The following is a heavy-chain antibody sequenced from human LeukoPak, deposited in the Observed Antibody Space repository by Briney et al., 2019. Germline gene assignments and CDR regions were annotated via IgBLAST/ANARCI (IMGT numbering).Heavy chain of an antibody. CDR2: ISNDGSNK. J-gene: IGHJ4*02. Sequence: GGSLRLSCAASGFTFSSYGIHWVRQAPGKGLEWVAVISNDGSNKYYADSVKGRFTISRDNSKNTLYLQMNSLRAEDTAVYYCAKDMYYYGSGSSFDYWGQGTLVTVSS. V-gene: IGHV3-30*18. CDR3: AKDMYYYGSGSSFDY. D-gene: IGHD3-10*01. CDR1: GFTFSSYG.